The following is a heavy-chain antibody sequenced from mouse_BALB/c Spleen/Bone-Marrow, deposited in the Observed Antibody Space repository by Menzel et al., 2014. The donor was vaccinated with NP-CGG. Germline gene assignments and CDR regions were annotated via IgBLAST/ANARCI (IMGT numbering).Heavy chain of an antibody. CDR2: ISDGGSYT. Sequence: EVHLVESGGGLVKPGGSLKLSCAASGFTFSDYYMYWVRQTPEKRLEWVATISDGGSYTYYPDSVKGRFTVSRGNTKNNRDLQMSSLKSEDTARYDGAREYGTSYDYDFDVWGAGTTGTGSS. D-gene: IGHD1-1*01. CDR1: GFTFSDYY. J-gene: IGHJ1*01. V-gene: IGHV5-4*02. CDR3: AREYGTSYDYDFDV.